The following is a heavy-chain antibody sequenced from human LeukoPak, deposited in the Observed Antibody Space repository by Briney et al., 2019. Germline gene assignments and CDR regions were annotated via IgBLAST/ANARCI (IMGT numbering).Heavy chain of an antibody. J-gene: IGHJ4*02. Sequence: SETLSLTCTVSGVSISSYYWSWIRQPAGKGLGWIGRIYISGNTKYNPSLKSRVTISVDKSKNQFSLKLSSVTAADTAVYYCASGYVGSAPFEYWGQGTLVTVSS. CDR3: ASGYVGSAPFEY. V-gene: IGHV4-4*07. CDR2: IYISGNT. CDR1: GVSISSYY. D-gene: IGHD3-22*01.